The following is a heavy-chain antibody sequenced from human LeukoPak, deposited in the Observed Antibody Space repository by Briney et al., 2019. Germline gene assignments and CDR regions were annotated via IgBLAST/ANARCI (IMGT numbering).Heavy chain of an antibody. CDR3: ASPVRG. CDR1: GFTFGDYY. J-gene: IGHJ4*02. D-gene: IGHD3-10*01. CDR2: ISGSSGNI. V-gene: IGHV3-11*03. Sequence: GGSLRLSCTASGFTFGDYYMSWIRQAPGKGLEWVSYISGSSGNINYADSVKGRFTISRDNAKNSLYLQMNSLRDEATAVYYCASPVRGWGQGALVTVSS.